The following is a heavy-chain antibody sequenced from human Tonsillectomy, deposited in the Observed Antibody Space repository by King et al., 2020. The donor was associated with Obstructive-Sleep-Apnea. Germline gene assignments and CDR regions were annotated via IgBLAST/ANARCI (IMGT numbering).Heavy chain of an antibody. J-gene: IGHJ1*01. CDR2: ISGSGGSK. Sequence: VQLVESGGGLVQPGGSLRLSCAASGFSFSNYAMNWVLQAPGKGLEWFSAISGSGGSKYYADAVKGRFTISRDNAKKPRDLQMNSLRAEYTAVYFCAKDLTEQYFQHWGQGTLVTVSS. CDR3: AKDLTEQYFQH. V-gene: IGHV3-23*04. CDR1: GFSFSNYA.